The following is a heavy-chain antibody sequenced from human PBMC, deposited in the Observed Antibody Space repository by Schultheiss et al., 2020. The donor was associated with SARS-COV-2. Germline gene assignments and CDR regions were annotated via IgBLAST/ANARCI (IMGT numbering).Heavy chain of an antibody. CDR1: GFTFSSYG. V-gene: IGHV3-30*18. Sequence: GGSLRLSCAASGFTFSSYGMHWVRQAPGKGLEWVAVISYDGSNKYYADSVKGRFTISRDNSKNTLYLQMNSLRAEDTAVYYCAKGGYYDSSGPSARDAFDIWGQGTMVTVSS. J-gene: IGHJ3*02. CDR3: AKGGYYDSSGPSARDAFDI. CDR2: ISYDGSNK. D-gene: IGHD3-22*01.